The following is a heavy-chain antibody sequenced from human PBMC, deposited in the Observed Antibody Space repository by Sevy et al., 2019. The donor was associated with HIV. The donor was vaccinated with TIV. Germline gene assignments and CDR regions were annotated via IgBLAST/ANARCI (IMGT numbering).Heavy chain of an antibody. V-gene: IGHV3-66*01. CDR1: GFTVSNNY. CDR2: IYSDGST. J-gene: IGHJ6*02. CDR3: AGASGDCSNTSCQLGLYYYYYYGMDV. Sequence: GGSLRLSCVASGFTVSNNYMSWVRQAPGKGLEWVSVIYSDGSTFYADSVKGRFTISRDNSKNTLYLQMNSLRVEDTAGYYCAGASGDCSNTSCQLGLYYYYYYGMDVWGQGTTVTVSS. D-gene: IGHD2-2*01.